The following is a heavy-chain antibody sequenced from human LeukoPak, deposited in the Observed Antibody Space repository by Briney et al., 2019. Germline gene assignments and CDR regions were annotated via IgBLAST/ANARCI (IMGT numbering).Heavy chain of an antibody. CDR3: ARSKDRSWPFDS. D-gene: IGHD4-11*01. CDR2: ISGSGGST. CDR1: GFTFSNYA. V-gene: IGHV3-23*01. Sequence: GGSLRLSCAASGFTFSNYAMSWVRQAPGKGLEWVSGISGSGGSTYYAGTVKGRFTISRDNSKNTLYLQMSSLRPDDTAVYFCARSKDRSWPFDSWGRGTLVTVSS. J-gene: IGHJ4*02.